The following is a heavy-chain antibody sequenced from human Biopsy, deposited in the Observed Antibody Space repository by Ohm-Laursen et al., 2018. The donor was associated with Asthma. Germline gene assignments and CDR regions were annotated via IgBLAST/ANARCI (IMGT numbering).Heavy chain of an antibody. V-gene: IGHV4-61*08. CDR2: IHYSGST. CDR3: AGFCSGGNCPDH. Sequence: SDTLSLTCGVSGDSIDSGDYSWTWIRQSPGVGLEWIGNIHYSGSTYSNPSLKSRVTISVDTSKKQISLRLSSVIAADTAVYYCAGFCSGGNCPDHWGQGTLVTVSS. D-gene: IGHD2-15*01. CDR1: GDSIDSGDYS. J-gene: IGHJ4*02.